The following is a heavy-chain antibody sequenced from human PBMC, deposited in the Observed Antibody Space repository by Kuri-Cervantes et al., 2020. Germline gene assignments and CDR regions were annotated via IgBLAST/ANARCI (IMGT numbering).Heavy chain of an antibody. D-gene: IGHD2-21*02. CDR2: INQDGSVT. J-gene: IGHJ4*02. V-gene: IGHV3-7*01. CDR3: VKTEGFDY. CDR1: GFTFSRYA. Sequence: GESLKISCAASGFTFSRYAMSWVRQAPGKGLEWVGNINQDGSVTHFVDSVKGRFTISRDNAKNSLFLQVNSLRADDTAVYYCVKTEGFDYWGQGTLVTVSS.